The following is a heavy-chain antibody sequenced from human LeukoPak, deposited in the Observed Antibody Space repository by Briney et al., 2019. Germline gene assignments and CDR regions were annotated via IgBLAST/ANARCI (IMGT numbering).Heavy chain of an antibody. CDR3: ARDGREVAANSGVLDY. CDR2: ISYDGSNK. V-gene: IGHV3-30-3*01. CDR1: GFTFSSYA. J-gene: IGHJ4*02. Sequence: GGSLRLSCAASGFTFSSYAMHWVRQAPGKGLEWVAVISYDGSNKYYADSVKGRFTISRDNSKNTLYLQMNSLRAEDTAVYYCARDGREVAANSGVLDYWGQGTLVTVSS. D-gene: IGHD2-15*01.